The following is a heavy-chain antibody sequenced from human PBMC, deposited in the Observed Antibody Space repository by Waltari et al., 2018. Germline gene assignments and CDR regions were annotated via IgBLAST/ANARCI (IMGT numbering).Heavy chain of an antibody. D-gene: IGHD2-15*01. CDR2: ISSTGDT. CDR1: GFPFSGND. V-gene: IGHV3-13*01. J-gene: IGHJ6*02. CDR3: ATISSVAIH. Sequence: EVQLVESGGGLVQPGGSLRLSWAASGFPFSGNDMHWVRQATGKGLEWVSAISSTGDTYYAASVRGRFTISRENAQRSVYLQMNSLRAGDTALYYCATISSVAIHWGQGTTVTVSS.